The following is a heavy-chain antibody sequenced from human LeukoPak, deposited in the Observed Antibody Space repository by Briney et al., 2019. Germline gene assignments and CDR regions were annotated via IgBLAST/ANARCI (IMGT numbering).Heavy chain of an antibody. J-gene: IGHJ1*01. CDR3: AAGIGSRPEYFHY. CDR1: GFTFTSSV. Sequence: TSVKVSCKASGFTFTSSVMQWVRQARGQRLEWIGWIVVGSGNTNYAQKFQERVTITRDKSTSTAYMELSSLRSEDTAVYYCAAGIGSRPEYFHYWGQGSLVTVSS. D-gene: IGHD1-26*01. V-gene: IGHV1-58*02. CDR2: IVVGSGNT.